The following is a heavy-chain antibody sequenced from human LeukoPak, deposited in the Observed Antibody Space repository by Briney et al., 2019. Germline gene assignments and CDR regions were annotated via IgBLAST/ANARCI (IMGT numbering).Heavy chain of an antibody. D-gene: IGHD4-17*01. Sequence: SETLSLTCTVYGGSFSGYYWSWIRQPPGKGLEWIGYIYYSGSTNYNPSLKSRVTISVDTSKNQFSLKLSSVTAADTAVYYCARGSSGYYGDYYFDYWGQGTLVTVSS. J-gene: IGHJ4*02. V-gene: IGHV4-59*08. CDR2: IYYSGST. CDR3: ARGSSGYYGDYYFDY. CDR1: GGSFSGYY.